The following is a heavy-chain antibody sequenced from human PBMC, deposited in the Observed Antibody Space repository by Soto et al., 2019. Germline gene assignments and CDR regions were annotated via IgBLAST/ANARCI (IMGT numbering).Heavy chain of an antibody. J-gene: IGHJ4*02. D-gene: IGHD3-16*01. Sequence: EVQLLESGGGLVQPGGSLRLSCAASGFTFSSYAMSWVRQAPGKGLEWVSAISGSDGSTYYADSVKGRFTISRDNSKNTLYLQMNSLRAEDTAVYYCAKGSSDLGEKQTFDYWGQGTLVTVSS. V-gene: IGHV3-23*01. CDR2: ISGSDGST. CDR1: GFTFSSYA. CDR3: AKGSSDLGEKQTFDY.